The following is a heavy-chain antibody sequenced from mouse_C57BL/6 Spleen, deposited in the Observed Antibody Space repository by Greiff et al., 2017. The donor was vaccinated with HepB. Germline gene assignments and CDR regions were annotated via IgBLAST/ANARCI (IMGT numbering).Heavy chain of an antibody. D-gene: IGHD2-3*01. Sequence: EVQLQQSGPELVKPGASVKISCKASGYSFTGYYMNWVKQSPEKSLEWIGEINPSTGGTTYNQKFKAKATLTVDKSSSTAYMQLKSLTSEDSAVYYCARKGYDGYPLWYFDVWGTGTTVTVSS. CDR3: ARKGYDGYPLWYFDV. V-gene: IGHV1-42*01. J-gene: IGHJ1*03. CDR2: INPSTGGT. CDR1: GYSFTGYY.